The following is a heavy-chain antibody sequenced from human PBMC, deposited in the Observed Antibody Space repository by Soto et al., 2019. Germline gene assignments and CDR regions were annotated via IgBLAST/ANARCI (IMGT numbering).Heavy chain of an antibody. J-gene: IGHJ4*02. D-gene: IGHD3-10*01. V-gene: IGHV3-23*01. Sequence: EVQLLESGGGLVQPGGSLRLSCAASGFTFSNYAMTWVRQAPGKGLEWISVISGSGGSTYSADSVKGRFTISRDNSKNTLYLQMNSLRAEDTAVYYCAKVIYGSGTYGDFDSWGQGTLVTVSS. CDR2: ISGSGGST. CDR1: GFTFSNYA. CDR3: AKVIYGSGTYGDFDS.